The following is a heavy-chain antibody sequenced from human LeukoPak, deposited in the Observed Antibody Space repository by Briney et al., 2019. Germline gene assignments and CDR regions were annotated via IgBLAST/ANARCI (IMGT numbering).Heavy chain of an antibody. V-gene: IGHV4-38-2*02. J-gene: IGHJ4*02. Sequence: SETLSLTCTVAGYSISSGYYWGWIRQPPGKGLEWIGSIYHSGSAYYCPSLKSRVTISVDTSKNQLSLKLSSVTAADTAVYYCASGDGGYRSGREYYFDYWGRGTLVTVSS. CDR2: IYHSGSA. D-gene: IGHD3-10*01. CDR3: ASGDGGYRSGREYYFDY. CDR1: GYSISSGYY.